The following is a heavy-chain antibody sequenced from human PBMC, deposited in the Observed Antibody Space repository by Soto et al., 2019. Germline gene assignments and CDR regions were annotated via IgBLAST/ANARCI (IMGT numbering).Heavy chain of an antibody. CDR3: ARDRNTVVMTAYYWNFDL. J-gene: IGHJ2*01. CDR1: GLTVSSNY. CDR2: MYSGGST. D-gene: IGHD2-21*02. V-gene: IGHV3-66*01. Sequence: EVQLVESGGGLVQPGGSLRLSCAASGLTVSSNYMSWVRQAPGKGLEWVAVMYSGGSTYYADSVKGRFTISRDNSQNTLYLQMNSLRAEDTAVYYCARDRNTVVMTAYYWNFDLWGRGTLVTVSS.